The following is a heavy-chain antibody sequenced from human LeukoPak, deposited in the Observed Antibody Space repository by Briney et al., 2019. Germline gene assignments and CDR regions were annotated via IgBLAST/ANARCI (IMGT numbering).Heavy chain of an antibody. J-gene: IGHJ6*02. CDR2: IYSGGKT. D-gene: IGHD2-21*01. V-gene: IGHV3-53*01. Sequence: GRSLRLSCVASGFTLDDYAMHWVRQAPGKGLEWVSLIYSGGKTYYADSVQGRFSISRDNSKNTVYLQMNSLRAEDTAVYYCARDRSKIEYCGGDCGMDVWGQGTTVTVSS. CDR1: GFTLDDYA. CDR3: ARDRSKIEYCGGDCGMDV.